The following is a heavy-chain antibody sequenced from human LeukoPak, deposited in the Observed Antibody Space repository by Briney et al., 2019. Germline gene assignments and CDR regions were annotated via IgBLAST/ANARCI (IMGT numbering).Heavy chain of an antibody. CDR1: GGSISRGGYH. CDR2: IYYSGST. V-gene: IGHV4-31*03. Sequence: SETLSLTCTVSGGSISRGGYHWSWIRQQPGKGLEWIGYIYYSGSTYYNPSLKSRVTISVDTSKNQFSLKLSSVTAAGTAVYYCARGYNYGYCDYWGQGTLVTVSS. CDR3: ARGYNYGYCDY. D-gene: IGHD5-18*01. J-gene: IGHJ4*02.